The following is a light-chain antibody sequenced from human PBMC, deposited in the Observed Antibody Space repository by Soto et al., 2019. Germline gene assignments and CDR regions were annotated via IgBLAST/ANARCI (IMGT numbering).Light chain of an antibody. V-gene: IGKV3-11*01. CDR2: DAS. CDR3: QQRSNWPPGVT. J-gene: IGKJ3*01. Sequence: EVVLIQSPATLSLSPGERATLSCTASQSVTTYLAWYQQKPGQAPRLLIYDASTRATGIPARFSGSGSGTDFTLTISSLEPEDFAVYYCQQRSNWPPGVTFGPGTKVDIK. CDR1: QSVTTY.